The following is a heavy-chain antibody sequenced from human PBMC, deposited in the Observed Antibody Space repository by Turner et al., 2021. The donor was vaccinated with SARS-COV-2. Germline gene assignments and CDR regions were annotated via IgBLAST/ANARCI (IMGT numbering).Heavy chain of an antibody. CDR2: FNPENGEA. D-gene: IGHD3-3*01. CDR1: GSSLRQLS. J-gene: IGHJ6*02. CDR3: KKDIADYDYWGGQVGGGYGMDV. Sequence: QVQLLQSGAEVRKPGASVKVSCKVSGSSLRQLSIHWVRQAPGKGLEWRGGFNPENGEAIHEKKLEDRITMMEESTKNTAYMGLGSLKSDDTAVYYFKKDIADYDYWGGQVGGGYGMDVWGQGTTVTVSS. V-gene: IGHV1-24*01.